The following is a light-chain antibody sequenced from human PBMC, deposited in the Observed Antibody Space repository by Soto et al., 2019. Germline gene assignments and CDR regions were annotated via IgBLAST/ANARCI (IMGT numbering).Light chain of an antibody. J-gene: IGKJ3*01. V-gene: IGKV3-11*01. CDR1: QSVSSY. Sequence: EIVLTQSQATLSLSPGERATLSCRASQSVSSYLAWYQQKPGQAPRLLIYDASNRATGIPARFSGSGSGTDFTLTTSILEPVDFAGYYCQQRSDWSPRFTSGPETKVYIK. CDR3: QQRSDWSPRFT. CDR2: DAS.